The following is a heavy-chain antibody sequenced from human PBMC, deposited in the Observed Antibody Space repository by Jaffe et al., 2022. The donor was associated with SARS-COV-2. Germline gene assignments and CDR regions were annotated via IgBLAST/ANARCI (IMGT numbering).Heavy chain of an antibody. Sequence: EVQLVESGGGLVQPGGSLRLSCAASGFTFSSYAMHWVRQAPGKGLEYVSAISSNGGSTYYANSVKGRFTISRDNSKNTLYLQMGSLRAEDMAVYYCARSRHTDSSGYYGVDYWGQGTLVTVSS. CDR2: ISSNGGST. CDR3: ARSRHTDSSGYYGVDY. J-gene: IGHJ4*02. CDR1: GFTFSSYA. D-gene: IGHD3-22*01. V-gene: IGHV3-64*01.